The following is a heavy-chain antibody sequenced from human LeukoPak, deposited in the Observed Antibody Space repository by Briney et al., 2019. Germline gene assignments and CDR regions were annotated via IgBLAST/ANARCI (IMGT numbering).Heavy chain of an antibody. V-gene: IGHV4-34*01. D-gene: IGHD2-8*01. CDR3: ARDREWFDY. Sequence: SETLSLTCAVYGGPFSGYYWSWIRQPPGKGLEWIGEINHSGSTNYNPSLKSRVIISVDTSKNQFSLKLSSVTAADTAVYYCARDREWFDYWGQGTLVTVSS. CDR1: GGPFSGYY. CDR2: INHSGST. J-gene: IGHJ4*02.